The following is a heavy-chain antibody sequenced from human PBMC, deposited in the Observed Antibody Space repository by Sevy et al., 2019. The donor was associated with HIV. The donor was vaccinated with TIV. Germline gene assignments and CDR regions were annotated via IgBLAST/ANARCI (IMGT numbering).Heavy chain of an antibody. V-gene: IGHV3-23*01. Sequence: GGSLRLSCVASGFAFRSCAMSWVRQAPGKELEWVSAISGGGGDTYYAPSVKGRFTISRDNSKDTLYLHLNSLRADDTAMFYCATVSRDYGDYLLAFWGQGTLVTVSS. CDR3: ATVSRDYGDYLLAF. CDR1: GFAFRSCA. CDR2: ISGGGGDT. D-gene: IGHD4-17*01. J-gene: IGHJ4*02.